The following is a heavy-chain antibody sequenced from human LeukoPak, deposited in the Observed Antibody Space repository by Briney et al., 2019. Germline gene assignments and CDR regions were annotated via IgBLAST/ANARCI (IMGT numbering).Heavy chain of an antibody. Sequence: SETLSLTCTVSGGSISSYYWSWIRRPPGKGLEWIGEIHYTGATNYKPSLKSRVTISGDPSKNQFSLRVSSVTAADTAVYYCARGVLGPYYFDLWGRGTLVTVSS. J-gene: IGHJ2*01. CDR1: GGSISSYY. V-gene: IGHV4-59*12. D-gene: IGHD7-27*01. CDR3: ARGVLGPYYFDL. CDR2: IHYTGAT.